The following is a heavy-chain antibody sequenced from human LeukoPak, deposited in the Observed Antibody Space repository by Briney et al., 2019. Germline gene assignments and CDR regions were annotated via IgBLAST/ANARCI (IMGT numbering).Heavy chain of an antibody. CDR1: GFSFNNFA. Sequence: GPSLRLACAGSGFSFNNFAMSWVRQAPGKGLEWVWSVSGRGGSTYYADSLRGRFIISRDTSKSTLYLQMNSLSDEDTAFYYCALIYDFFNGGTVGDYWGQGALVTVS. CDR2: VSGRGGST. CDR3: ALIYDFFNGGTVGDY. D-gene: IGHD5/OR15-5a*01. V-gene: IGHV3-23*01. J-gene: IGHJ4*02.